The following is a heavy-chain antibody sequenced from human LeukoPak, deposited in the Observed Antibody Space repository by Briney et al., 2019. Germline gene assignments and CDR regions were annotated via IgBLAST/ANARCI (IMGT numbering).Heavy chain of an antibody. V-gene: IGHV1-69*04. CDR1: GYTFTNYD. J-gene: IGHJ6*02. D-gene: IGHD1-26*01. CDR3: ANLVGPLDV. Sequence: GASVKVSCKASGYTFTNYDINWVRQAHGQGLEWMGRIIPRLDTTNYAQKLGRVTITADKSTDTVYMELRRLRSEDTAVYYCANLVGPLDVWGQGTTVSVSS. CDR2: IIPRLDTT.